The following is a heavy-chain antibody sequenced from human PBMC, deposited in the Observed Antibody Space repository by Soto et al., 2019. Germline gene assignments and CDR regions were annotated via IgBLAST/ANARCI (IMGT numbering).Heavy chain of an antibody. D-gene: IGHD2-8*02. CDR3: ARGGGVYYFDY. CDR2: IYYSGST. J-gene: IGHJ4*02. Sequence: SETLSLTCTVSGGSVSSGSYHWSWIRQPPGKGLEWIGYIYYSGSTNYNPSLKSRVTISVDTSKNQFSLKLSSVTAADTAVYYCARGGGVYYFDYWGQGTLVTVSS. CDR1: GGSVSSGSYH. V-gene: IGHV4-61*01.